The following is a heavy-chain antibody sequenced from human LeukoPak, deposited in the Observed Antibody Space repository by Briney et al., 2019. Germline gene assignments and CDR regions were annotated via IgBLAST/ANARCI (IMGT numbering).Heavy chain of an antibody. CDR1: GFTFSDYF. D-gene: IGHD3-22*01. CDR3: ARDSPGPYYYDSLPLFHI. CDR2: ISGSGTTI. Sequence: GGSLRLSCTASGFTFSDYFMSWIRQAPGKGLEWVSYISGSGTTIHYADSVKSRFTTSRDNAKNSLYLQMNSLRAEDTAVYYCARDSPGPYYYDSLPLFHIWGHGTIVTVSS. V-gene: IGHV3-11*04. J-gene: IGHJ3*02.